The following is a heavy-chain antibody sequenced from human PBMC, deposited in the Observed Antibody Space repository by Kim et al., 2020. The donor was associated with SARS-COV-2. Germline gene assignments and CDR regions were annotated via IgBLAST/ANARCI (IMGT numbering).Heavy chain of an antibody. D-gene: IGHD5-12*01. Sequence: GGSLRLSCAASGFTSDDYAMHWVRQAPGKGLEWVSSLSWNGGTIAYADSAKGRFTISRDNAENSLSLQMNSLRTEDTALYYCAKNNSGYDGDAFDIWGQGTMVTVSS. CDR1: GFTSDDYA. J-gene: IGHJ3*02. CDR2: LSWNGGTI. V-gene: IGHV3-9*02. CDR3: AKNNSGYDGDAFDI.